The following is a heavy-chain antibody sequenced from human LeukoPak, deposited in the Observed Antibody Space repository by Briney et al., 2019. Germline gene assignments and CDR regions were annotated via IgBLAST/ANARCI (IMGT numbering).Heavy chain of an antibody. V-gene: IGHV3-33*01. Sequence: GGSLRLSCAASGITFSNFGMHWVRQAPGKGLEWVAVIWYDGSNKYYGDSVNGRFTISRDNSKNTVDLQMNSLRAEDTAVYYCSGVRPGTSGSPFEPWGQGTLVTVSS. CDR3: SGVRPGTSGSPFEP. CDR1: GITFSNFG. CDR2: IWYDGSNK. J-gene: IGHJ5*02. D-gene: IGHD3-10*01.